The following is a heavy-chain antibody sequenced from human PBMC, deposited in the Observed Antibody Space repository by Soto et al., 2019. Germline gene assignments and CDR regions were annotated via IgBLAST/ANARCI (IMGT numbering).Heavy chain of an antibody. CDR1: GFTFSNAW. CDR2: IKSKTDGGTT. J-gene: IGHJ3*01. CDR3: SWGSGCYSAFDSIDF. V-gene: IGHV3-15*01. D-gene: IGHD6-19*01. Sequence: EVQLVESGGGLVKPGGSLRLSCAASGFTFSNAWMSWVRQAPGTGLEWVGRIKSKTDGGTTDYASPVKGRFTISRDDSKNTLYLQMNILKPADTAVYYRSWGSGCYSAFDSIDFWGQGTMVTLSA.